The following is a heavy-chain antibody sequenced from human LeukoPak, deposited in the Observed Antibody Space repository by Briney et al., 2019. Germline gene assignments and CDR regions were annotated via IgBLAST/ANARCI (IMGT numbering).Heavy chain of an antibody. D-gene: IGHD3-22*01. CDR1: GSALDDYA. CDR2: ISGDGGST. V-gene: IGHV3-43*02. J-gene: IGHJ3*02. Sequence: GGSLRLSCAASGSALDDYAMHWVRQAPGKGLEWVSLISGDGGSTYYADSVKGGFTISRDNSKNSLYLQMNSLRTEDTALYYCAKGHYDRIDAFDIWGQGTMVTVSS. CDR3: AKGHYDRIDAFDI.